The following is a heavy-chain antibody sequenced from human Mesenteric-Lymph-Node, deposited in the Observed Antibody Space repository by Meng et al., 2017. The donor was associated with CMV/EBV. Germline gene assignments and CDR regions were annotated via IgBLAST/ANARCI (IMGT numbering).Heavy chain of an antibody. J-gene: IGHJ4*02. CDR2: IKGDGTST. D-gene: IGHD3-22*01. V-gene: IGHV3-74*01. Sequence: GGSLRLSCAASGFTFRTYWMQWVRQAPGKGLVWVSRIKGDGTSTEYADSVKGRFTISRDNAKNTLYLQMNSLRAEDTAVYYCARAPYDSSGYWGQGTLVTVSS. CDR1: GFTFRTYW. CDR3: ARAPYDSSGY.